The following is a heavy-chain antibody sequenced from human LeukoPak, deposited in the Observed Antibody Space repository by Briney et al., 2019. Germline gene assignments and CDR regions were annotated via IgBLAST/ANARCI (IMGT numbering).Heavy chain of an antibody. CDR1: GYMFSSYG. D-gene: IGHD3-9*01. Sequence: ASVKVSCKASGYMFSSYGISWVRQAPGQGLEWMGIFNPSGGRTSYAQKFQGRVTMTRDTSTSTVYMELSSLRSEDTAVYYCARDQPSYDILTGYYPLDYWGQGTLVTVSS. CDR2: FNPSGGRT. V-gene: IGHV1-46*01. J-gene: IGHJ4*02. CDR3: ARDQPSYDILTGYYPLDY.